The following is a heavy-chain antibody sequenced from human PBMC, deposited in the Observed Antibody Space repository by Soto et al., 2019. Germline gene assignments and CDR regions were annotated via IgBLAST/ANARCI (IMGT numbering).Heavy chain of an antibody. CDR3: ARASYYYGSGSYDGPDY. CDR1: GYTFTSYG. J-gene: IGHJ4*02. CDR2: ISAYNGNT. V-gene: IGHV1-18*04. D-gene: IGHD3-10*01. Sequence: QVQLVQSGAEVKKPGASVKVSCKASGYTFTSYGISWVRQAPGQGLEWMGWISAYNGNTNYAQKLQGRVTMTTDTSTSTAYMELRSLRSDDTAVYYCARASYYYGSGSYDGPDYWGQGTLVTVSS.